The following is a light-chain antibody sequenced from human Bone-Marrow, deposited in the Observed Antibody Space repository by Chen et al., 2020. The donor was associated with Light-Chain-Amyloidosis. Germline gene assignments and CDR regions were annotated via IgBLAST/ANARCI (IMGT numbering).Light chain of an antibody. J-gene: IGLJ3*02. CDR3: QSTDSAATYGV. CDR1: ALPKQY. CDR2: KDN. Sequence: SYELKQTPSVSASPGQTARITCSGDALPKQYVYWLQQKPGQAPVLVIYKDNERPSGIPERFSCSSSGTTVTLTISRVQTEDEADYYCQSTDSAATYGVFGGGTQLTVL. V-gene: IGLV3-25*03.